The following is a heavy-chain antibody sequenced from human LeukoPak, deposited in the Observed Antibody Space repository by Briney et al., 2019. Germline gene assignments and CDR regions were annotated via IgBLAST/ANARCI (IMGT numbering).Heavy chain of an antibody. Sequence: PGGSLTLSRTASGFTFSTYAMSCVRQTPGKGLEWVSGITGSGGTTYHADSVQGRFTISRDNSKNTLYLQMNSLRAEETAVYYCAKSITTRWYLLEYWGQGTLVTVSS. J-gene: IGHJ4*02. CDR2: ITGSGGTT. CDR3: AKSITTRWYLLEY. CDR1: GFTFSTYA. D-gene: IGHD4-23*01. V-gene: IGHV3-23*01.